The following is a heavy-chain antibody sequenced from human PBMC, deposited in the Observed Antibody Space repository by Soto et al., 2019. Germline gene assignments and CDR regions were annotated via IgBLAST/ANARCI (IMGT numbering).Heavy chain of an antibody. V-gene: IGHV3-7*01. J-gene: IGHJ4*02. Sequence: QLVESGGGLVQPGGSLRLSCAGSGFRFSTYWMGWVRQAPGKRLEWVANIRQDGTERSYADSVKGRFTISRDNAKNSLYLQMDSLGVEDTAVFYCVRENYFDYWGQGTLVTVSS. CDR1: GFRFSTYW. CDR2: IRQDGTER. CDR3: VRENYFDY.